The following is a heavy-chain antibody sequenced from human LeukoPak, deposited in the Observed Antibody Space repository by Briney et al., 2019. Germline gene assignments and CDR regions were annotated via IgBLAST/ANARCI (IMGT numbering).Heavy chain of an antibody. CDR3: ARGGSGWYAGFDY. D-gene: IGHD6-19*01. CDR1: GGSISSYY. CDR2: IYYSGST. V-gene: IGHV4-59*01. Sequence: TETLSLTCTVSGGSISSYYWSWIRQPPGKGLEWIGYIYYSGSTNYNPSLKSRVTISVDTSKNQFSLKLSSVTAADTAVYYCARGGSGWYAGFDYWAREPWSPSPQ. J-gene: IGHJ4*02.